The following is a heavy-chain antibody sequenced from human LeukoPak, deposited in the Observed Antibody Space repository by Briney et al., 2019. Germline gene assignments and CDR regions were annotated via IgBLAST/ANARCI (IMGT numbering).Heavy chain of an antibody. Sequence: ASVKVSCKASGYTFTSYYMHWVRRAPGQGLEWMGIISPSGGSTSYAQKFQGRVTMTRDTSTSTVYMELSSLRSEDTAVYYCAREADYYDSSDAFDIWGQGTMVTVSS. CDR3: AREADYYDSSDAFDI. CDR1: GYTFTSYY. V-gene: IGHV1-46*01. CDR2: ISPSGGST. D-gene: IGHD3-22*01. J-gene: IGHJ3*02.